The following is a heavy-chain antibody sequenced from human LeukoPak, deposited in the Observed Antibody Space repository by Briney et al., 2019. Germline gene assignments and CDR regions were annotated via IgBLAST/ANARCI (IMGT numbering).Heavy chain of an antibody. V-gene: IGHV1-2*02. CDR3: ARDSELPANFDY. CDR2: INPNSGGT. J-gene: IGHJ4*02. D-gene: IGHD2-15*01. CDR1: GYTFTGYY. Sequence: ASVKVSCKASGYTFTGYYMHWVRQAPGQALEWMGWINPNSGGTNYAQKFQGRVTMTRDTSISTAYMELSRLRSDDTAVYYCARDSELPANFDYWGQGTLVTVSS.